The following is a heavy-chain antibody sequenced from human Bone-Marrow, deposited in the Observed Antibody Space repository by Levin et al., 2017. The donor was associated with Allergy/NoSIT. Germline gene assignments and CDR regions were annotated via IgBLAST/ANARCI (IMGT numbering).Heavy chain of an antibody. Sequence: GGSLRLPCAASGFTLSTYAMTWVRQAPGKGLEWVSYISRSGNAIYGDSVKGRFSISRDNAKNSLYLQMSSLRAEDTAVYYCARDSGIAGADDYWGQGTLVTVSS. D-gene: IGHD6-13*01. CDR1: GFTLSTYA. CDR3: ARDSGIAGADDY. CDR2: ISRSGNAI. J-gene: IGHJ4*02. V-gene: IGHV3-48*01.